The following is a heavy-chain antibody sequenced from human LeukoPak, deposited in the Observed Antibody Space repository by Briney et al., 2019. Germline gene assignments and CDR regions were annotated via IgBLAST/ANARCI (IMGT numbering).Heavy chain of an antibody. CDR1: GDTFSSHA. CDR2: IIPIFGTT. D-gene: IGHD1-1*01. J-gene: IGHJ6*03. CDR3: ARGSWDDVGYYYYYYMNV. V-gene: IGHV1-69*05. Sequence: SVKVSCKASGDTFSSHAISWVRQAPGQGLEWMGGIIPIFGTTNYAQKFQGRVTITTDDSTSTAYMDLSSLTSEDTAVYYCARGSWDDVGYYYYYYMNVWGKGTTVTVSS.